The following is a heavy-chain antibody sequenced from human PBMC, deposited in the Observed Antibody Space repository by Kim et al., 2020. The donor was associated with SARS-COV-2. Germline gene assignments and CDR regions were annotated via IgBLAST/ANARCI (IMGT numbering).Heavy chain of an antibody. V-gene: IGHV3-23*01. CDR3: AKSGPSARRPYFFDY. D-gene: IGHD6-6*01. CDR1: GFILTNYA. CDR2: FSGGDVST. Sequence: GGSLRLSCAASGFILTNYAMAWVRQAPGKGLEWVSGFSGGDVSTYYADSVKGRFTISRDTSKNTLYLQLDSLRAEDTAIYDCAKSGPSARRPYFFDYWGQGTLVTVSS. J-gene: IGHJ4*02.